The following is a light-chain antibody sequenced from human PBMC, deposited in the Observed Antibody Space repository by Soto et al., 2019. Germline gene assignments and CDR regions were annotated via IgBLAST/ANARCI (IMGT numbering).Light chain of an antibody. V-gene: IGKV3-20*01. CDR1: QRFGSSN. CDR3: QQYGNSPWT. Sequence: EIVLTQSPGTLSLSPGERGTLSCRASQRFGSSNLAWYQQKPGQAPRLLIYSTSSRATGIPDRFSGRGSGTDFTLTISRLEPEDFAVYYCQQYGNSPWTFGQGTKVEIK. CDR2: STS. J-gene: IGKJ1*01.